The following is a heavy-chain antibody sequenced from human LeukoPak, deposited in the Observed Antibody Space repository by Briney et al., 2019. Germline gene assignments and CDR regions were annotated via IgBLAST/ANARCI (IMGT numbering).Heavy chain of an antibody. CDR2: ISYDGSNK. J-gene: IGHJ1*01. CDR3: ARGDAEYFQH. Sequence: GRSLRLSCAASGFTFSSYAMHWVRQAPGKGLEWVAVISYDGSNKYYADSVKGRFTISRDNSKNTLYLQMNSLRPEDTAVYYCARGDAEYFQHWARAPWSPSPQ. V-gene: IGHV3-30-3*01. CDR1: GFTFSSYA.